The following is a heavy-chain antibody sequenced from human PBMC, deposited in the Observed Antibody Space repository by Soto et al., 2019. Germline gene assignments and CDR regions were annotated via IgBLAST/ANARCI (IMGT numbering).Heavy chain of an antibody. J-gene: IGHJ6*02. Sequence: ASVKVSCKASGYTFSRYGISWVRQAPGQGLEWMGWISGYNGDTNYAQKFQGRVTMTIDTSTTTACMELRGLTSDDTAIYYCAKNGQPPYYYYGLDVWGQGTTVTVSS. D-gene: IGHD2-8*01. CDR2: ISGYNGDT. CDR3: AKNGQPPYYYYGLDV. V-gene: IGHV1-18*01. CDR1: GYTFSRYG.